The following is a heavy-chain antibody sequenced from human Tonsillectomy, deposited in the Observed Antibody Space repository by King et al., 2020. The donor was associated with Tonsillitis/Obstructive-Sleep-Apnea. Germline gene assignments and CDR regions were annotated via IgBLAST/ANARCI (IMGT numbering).Heavy chain of an antibody. CDR3: AKDPAPAWDYDSSGYPYYYYYYMDV. Sequence: QLVQSGGGVVQPGRSLRLSCAASGFTFSSYGMHWVRQAPGKGLEWVAVISYDGSNKYYADSVKGRFTISRDNSKNTLYLQMNSLRAEDTAGYYCAKDPAPAWDYDSSGYPYYYYYYMDVWGKGTTVTVSS. CDR1: GFTFSSYG. CDR2: ISYDGSNK. J-gene: IGHJ6*03. V-gene: IGHV3-30*18. D-gene: IGHD3-22*01.